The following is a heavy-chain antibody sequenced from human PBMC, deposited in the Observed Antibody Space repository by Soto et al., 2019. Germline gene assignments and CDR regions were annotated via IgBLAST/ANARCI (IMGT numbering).Heavy chain of an antibody. Sequence: GESLKISCRTSGYIFSIYWIGWVRQTPEKGLEWMGLIYPGDSDTRNNPSLQGQVTMSCNNSISTAYLHWSSLKASDTAMYYCASFGSGGADSWGQGTPVTVSS. CDR3: ASFGSGGADS. J-gene: IGHJ4*02. CDR2: IYPGDSDT. V-gene: IGHV5-51*01. CDR1: GYIFSIYW. D-gene: IGHD3-10*01.